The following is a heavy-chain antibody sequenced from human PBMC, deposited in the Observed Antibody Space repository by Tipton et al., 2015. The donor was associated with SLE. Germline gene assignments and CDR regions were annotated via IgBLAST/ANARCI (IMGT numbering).Heavy chain of an antibody. V-gene: IGHV3-33*01. CDR1: GFTFSSYG. CDR2: IWYDESNK. D-gene: IGHD5-12*01. Sequence: SGFTFSSYGMHWVRQAPGKGLEWVAVIWYDESNKYYVDSVKGRFTISRDNSKNTLYLQMNSLRAEDTAVYYCARGDVDIVATIGYFDYWGQGTLVTVSS. J-gene: IGHJ4*02. CDR3: ARGDVDIVATIGYFDY.